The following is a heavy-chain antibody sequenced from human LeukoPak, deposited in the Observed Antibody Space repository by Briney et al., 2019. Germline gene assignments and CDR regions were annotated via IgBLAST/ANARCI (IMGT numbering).Heavy chain of an antibody. CDR1: GFPFSSHA. V-gene: IGHV3-23*01. Sequence: GGSLRLSCAASGFPFSSHAMSWVRQPPGKGLEWVAAISNGKAYYADSVRGRFAISRDDSTNTVYLHMNSLRDEDTALYHCVREAGYCAPVCVKTNWFDPWGQGTLVTVSS. CDR2: ISNGKA. CDR3: VREAGYCAPVCVKTNWFDP. D-gene: IGHD2-15*01. J-gene: IGHJ5*02.